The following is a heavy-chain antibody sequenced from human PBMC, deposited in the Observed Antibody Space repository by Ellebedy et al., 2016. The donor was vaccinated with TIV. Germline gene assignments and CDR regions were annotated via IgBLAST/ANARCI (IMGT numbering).Heavy chain of an antibody. Sequence: ASVKVSCXVSGYTLTELSMHWVRQAPGKGLVWMGGFDPEDGETIYAQKFQGRVTMTEDTSTDTAYMELSSLRSEDTAVYYCATDHYGSGSYFDYWGQGTLVTVSS. D-gene: IGHD3-10*01. V-gene: IGHV1-24*01. CDR3: ATDHYGSGSYFDY. J-gene: IGHJ4*02. CDR2: FDPEDGET. CDR1: GYTLTELS.